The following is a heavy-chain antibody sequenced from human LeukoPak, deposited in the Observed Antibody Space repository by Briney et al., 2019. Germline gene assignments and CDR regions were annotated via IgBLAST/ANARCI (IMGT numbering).Heavy chain of an antibody. Sequence: GGSLRLSCGASGFTFSTYAIHWVRQTPDKGLEWVAFISSGGTSENYADSVKGRFTISRDNSENTLYLRMNNLTPEDTAVYYCAKGYGSSTSYGNWFDPWGQGTLVTVSS. V-gene: IGHV3-30*18. D-gene: IGHD2-2*01. J-gene: IGHJ5*02. CDR3: AKGYGSSTSYGNWFDP. CDR2: ISSGGTSE. CDR1: GFTFSTYA.